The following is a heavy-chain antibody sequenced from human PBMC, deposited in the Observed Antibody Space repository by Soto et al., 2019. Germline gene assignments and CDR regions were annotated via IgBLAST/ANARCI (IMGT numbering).Heavy chain of an antibody. Sequence: QVQLVQSGAEVKKPGASVKVSCKASGYTFTSYGINWVRQAPGQGLERMGWISAYNGNTNYAQKLQCRITMTTDTSTSTAYMALRSLSSDDTAVYFCAKTFGYSYAIEYWGQGTLVTVSS. V-gene: IGHV1-18*01. CDR3: AKTFGYSYAIEY. CDR1: GYTFTSYG. J-gene: IGHJ4*02. D-gene: IGHD5-18*01. CDR2: ISAYNGNT.